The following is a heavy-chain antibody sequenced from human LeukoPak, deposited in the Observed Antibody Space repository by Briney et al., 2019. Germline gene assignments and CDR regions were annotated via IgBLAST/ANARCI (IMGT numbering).Heavy chain of an antibody. Sequence: ESSETLSLTCTVSGGSISSYYWSWIRQPPGKGLEWIGYIYYSGSTNYNPSLKSRVTISVDTSKNQFSLKLSSVTAADTAVYYCARDFLDCSSTSCYTSFDYWGQGTLVTVSS. CDR1: GGSISSYY. D-gene: IGHD2-2*02. V-gene: IGHV4-59*12. J-gene: IGHJ4*02. CDR2: IYYSGST. CDR3: ARDFLDCSSTSCYTSFDY.